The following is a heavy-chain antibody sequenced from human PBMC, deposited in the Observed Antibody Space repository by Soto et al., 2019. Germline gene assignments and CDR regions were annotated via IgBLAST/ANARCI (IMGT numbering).Heavy chain of an antibody. Sequence: EVQMVKSGGDLVKPGGSLSLSCVTSGFMFSSAWMSWVRQAPGKGLEWVARIKSKVDGGARDYAAPVKGRFTISRDDSKNTVYLQMNSLRAEDTAVYYCVEGWNDFWGQGTLVTVSS. V-gene: IGHV3-15*01. CDR3: VEGWNDF. CDR1: GFMFSSAW. J-gene: IGHJ4*02. CDR2: IKSKVDGGAR. D-gene: IGHD1-1*01.